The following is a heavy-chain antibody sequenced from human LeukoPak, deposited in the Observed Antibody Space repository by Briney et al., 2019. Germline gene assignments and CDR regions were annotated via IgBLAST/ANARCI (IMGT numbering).Heavy chain of an antibody. CDR2: IYPGDSDT. V-gene: IGHV5-51*01. D-gene: IGHD6-6*01. CDR3: ARHRQLYSSSSEYYYYMDV. CDR1: GYSFTSYW. J-gene: IGHJ6*03. Sequence: GESLKISCKSSGYSFTSYWIGWVRQMPGKGLEWMGIIYPGDSDTRYSPSFQGQVTISADKSISTAYLQWSSLKASDTAMYYCARHRQLYSSSSEYYYYMDVWGKGTTVTVSS.